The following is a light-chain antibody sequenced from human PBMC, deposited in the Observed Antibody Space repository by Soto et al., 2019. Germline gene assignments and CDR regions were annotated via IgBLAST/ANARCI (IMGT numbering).Light chain of an antibody. J-gene: IGKJ1*01. CDR2: DAS. CDR1: QSISSW. Sequence: DIQMTQSPSTLSASVGDRVTITCRASQSISSWLAWYQQKPGKAPKLLIYDASSLESGVPSRFSGSGSGTEFTLTISSLQPDDFATYHCQQYNSGWTFGQGTKVEIK. V-gene: IGKV1-5*01. CDR3: QQYNSGWT.